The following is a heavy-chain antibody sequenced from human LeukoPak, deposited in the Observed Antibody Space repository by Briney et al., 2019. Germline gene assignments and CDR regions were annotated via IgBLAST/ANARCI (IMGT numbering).Heavy chain of an antibody. Sequence: SETLSLTCAVSGYSISSGYYCGWIRQPPGKGLEWIGSIYHSGSTYYNPSLKSRVTISVDTSKNQFSLKLSSVTAADTAVYYCARRGGVVPAAILSQFDYWGQGTLVTVSS. CDR1: GYSISSGYY. CDR3: ARRGGVVPAAILSQFDY. J-gene: IGHJ4*02. D-gene: IGHD2-2*02. V-gene: IGHV4-38-2*01. CDR2: IYHSGST.